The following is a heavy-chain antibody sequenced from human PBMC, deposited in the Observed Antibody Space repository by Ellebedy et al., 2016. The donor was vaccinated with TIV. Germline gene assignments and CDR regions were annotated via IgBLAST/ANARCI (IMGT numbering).Heavy chain of an antibody. J-gene: IGHJ3*02. D-gene: IGHD3-10*01. CDR3: ARETFNDVDLKLWGLFDI. CDR1: ELNVSSNY. Sequence: GGSLRLSCAASELNVSSNYMSWVRQAPGKGLEWVSVIFIDSTTYYADSVKGRFTISRDNSKNTLYIQMNSVRAEDTAVYYFARETFNDVDLKLWGLFDIWGQGTMVTVSS. V-gene: IGHV3-66*01. CDR2: IFIDSTT.